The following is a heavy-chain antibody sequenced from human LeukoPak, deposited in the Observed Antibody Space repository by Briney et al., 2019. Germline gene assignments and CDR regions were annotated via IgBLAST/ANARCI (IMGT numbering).Heavy chain of an antibody. J-gene: IGHJ4*02. Sequence: PSETLSLTCAVHGGSFSGYYWSWIRQPPGKGLEWIGAINHSGSTNYNPSLKSRVTISVDTSKNQFSLKLSSVTAADTAVYYCASGTSCFSWGQGTLVTVSS. CDR2: INHSGST. D-gene: IGHD2-2*01. CDR3: ASGTSCFS. V-gene: IGHV4-34*01. CDR1: GGSFSGYY.